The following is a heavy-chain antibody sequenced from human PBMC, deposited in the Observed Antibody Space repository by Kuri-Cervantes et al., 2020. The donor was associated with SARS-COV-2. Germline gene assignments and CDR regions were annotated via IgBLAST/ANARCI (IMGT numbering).Heavy chain of an antibody. Sequence: ASVKVSCKASGYTFTSLAIRWVRQAPGQGLEWMGWINAENGNTNYAQKLQGRVTMTTDTSTSTAYMELSSLRSEDTAVYYCATVAEPLVVPGAIGFRYYYYCYMDVWGKGTTVTVSS. D-gene: IGHD2-2*01. CDR1: GYTFTSLA. CDR3: ATVAEPLVVPGAIGFRYYYYCYMDV. J-gene: IGHJ6*03. V-gene: IGHV1-18*01. CDR2: INAENGNT.